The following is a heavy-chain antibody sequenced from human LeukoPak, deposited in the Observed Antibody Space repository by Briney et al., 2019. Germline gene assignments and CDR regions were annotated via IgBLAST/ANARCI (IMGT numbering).Heavy chain of an antibody. J-gene: IGHJ4*02. V-gene: IGHV3-30*18. CDR1: GFTFSSYG. D-gene: IGHD4-23*01. Sequence: GGSLRLSCAASGFTFSSYGMHWVRQAPGKGLEWVAVISYDGSNKYYADSVKGRFTISRDNSKNTLYLQMNSLRAEDTAVYCCAKAGGNSGFFFDYWGQGTLVTVSS. CDR2: ISYDGSNK. CDR3: AKAGGNSGFFFDY.